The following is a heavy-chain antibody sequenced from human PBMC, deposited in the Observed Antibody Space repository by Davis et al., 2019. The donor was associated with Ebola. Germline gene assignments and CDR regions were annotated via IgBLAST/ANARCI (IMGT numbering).Heavy chain of an antibody. CDR3: ARGPASSGIPDY. CDR2: IIPIFGTA. Sequence: SVKVSCKASGGTFSSYAISWVRQAPGQGLEWMGGIIPIFGTANYAQKFQGRVTITADESTSTAYMELSSLRSEDTAVYYCARGPASSGIPDYWGQGTLVTVSS. CDR1: GGTFSSYA. V-gene: IGHV1-69*13. J-gene: IGHJ4*02. D-gene: IGHD6-13*01.